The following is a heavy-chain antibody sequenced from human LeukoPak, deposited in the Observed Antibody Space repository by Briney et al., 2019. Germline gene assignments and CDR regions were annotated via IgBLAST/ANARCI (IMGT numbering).Heavy chain of an antibody. V-gene: IGHV4-34*01. CDR2: INHSGST. CDR3: ARRHYYATPHT. CDR1: GGSFSGYY. D-gene: IGHD3-10*01. Sequence: SETLSLTCAVYGGSFSGYYWSWIRQPPGKGLEWIGEINHSGSTNYNPSLKSRVTISVDTSKNQFSLKLSSVTAADTAVYYCARRHYYATPHTWGQGTMVTVSS. J-gene: IGHJ3*01.